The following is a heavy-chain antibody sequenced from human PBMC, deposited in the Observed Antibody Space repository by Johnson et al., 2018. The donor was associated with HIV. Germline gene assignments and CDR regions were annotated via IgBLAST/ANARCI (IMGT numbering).Heavy chain of an antibody. Sequence: QVQLVESGGGLVKHGGSLRLSCAASGFTFSDYYMSWIRQAPGKGLEWVSYISSSGNTIYYADSVKGRFTISRDNAKNSLYLQMNSLRVEDTAVYYCARDESGYDEGFDAFDIWGQGTMVTVSS. CDR1: GFTFSDYY. D-gene: IGHD5-12*01. V-gene: IGHV3-11*04. CDR3: ARDESGYDEGFDAFDI. CDR2: ISSSGNTI. J-gene: IGHJ3*02.